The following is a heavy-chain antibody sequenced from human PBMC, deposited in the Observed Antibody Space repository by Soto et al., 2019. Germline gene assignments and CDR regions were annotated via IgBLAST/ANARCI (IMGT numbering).Heavy chain of an antibody. Sequence: PGGSLGLSCAASGFTFSSYWMSWVRQAPGKGLEWVANIKQDGSEKYYVDSVKGRFTISRDNAKNSLYLQMNSLRAEDTAVYYCAKDLTWNQADYWGQGALVTVSS. D-gene: IGHD1-1*01. CDR1: GFTFSSYW. CDR3: AKDLTWNQADY. CDR2: IKQDGSEK. J-gene: IGHJ4*02. V-gene: IGHV3-7*01.